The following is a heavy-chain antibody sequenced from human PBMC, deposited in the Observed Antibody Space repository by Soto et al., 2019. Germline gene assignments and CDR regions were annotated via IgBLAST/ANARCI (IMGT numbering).Heavy chain of an antibody. Sequence: GGSLRLPCAASAFTFGSYAISWVRQAPGKGLEWVSSISASGGNTYYADSVKGRFTISRGNSKNTLYLQMNSLRAEDTAVYYCAKSGNHSYFDYWGQGTLVTVSS. CDR2: ISASGGNT. V-gene: IGHV3-23*01. CDR3: AKSGNHSYFDY. J-gene: IGHJ4*02. CDR1: AFTFGSYA.